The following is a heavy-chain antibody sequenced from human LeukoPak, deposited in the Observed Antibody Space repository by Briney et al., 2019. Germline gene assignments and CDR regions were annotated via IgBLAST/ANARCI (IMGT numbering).Heavy chain of an antibody. CDR3: ARGEGGVYMWYLDL. V-gene: IGHV3-11*01. J-gene: IGHJ2*01. CDR2: ISSTGNTQ. Sequence: GGSLRLSCVASGFTFRDYYMTWIRQAPGKGLEWVSYISSTGNTQHYADSVKGRFTISRDNAKNSLYLQMNSLKAEDTAVYYCARGEGGVYMWYLDLWGRGTHVTVSS. D-gene: IGHD5/OR15-5a*01. CDR1: GFTFRDYY.